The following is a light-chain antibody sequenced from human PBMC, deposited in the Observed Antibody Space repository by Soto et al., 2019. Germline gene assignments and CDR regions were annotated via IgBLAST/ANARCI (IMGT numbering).Light chain of an antibody. V-gene: IGLV2-14*01. Sequence: QSALTQPASVSGSLGQSITISCTGTSSDIGSYDYVSWYQQHPGKAPNLIIYEVTDRPSGVSNRFSGSKSGNTASLTISGLQAEDEADYYCNSFTSTSTRLFGSGTKLTVL. CDR1: SSDIGSYDY. J-gene: IGLJ1*01. CDR3: NSFTSTSTRL. CDR2: EVT.